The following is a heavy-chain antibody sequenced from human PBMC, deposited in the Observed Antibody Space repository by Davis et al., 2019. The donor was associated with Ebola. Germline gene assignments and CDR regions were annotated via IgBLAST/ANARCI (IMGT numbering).Heavy chain of an antibody. CDR1: GFSLSTRGMR. CDR3: ARLGVVGYAVDY. CDR2: IDWNDDT. V-gene: IGHV2-70*04. Sequence: SGPTLVKPTQTLTLTCTLSGFSLSTRGMRVSWVRQPPGKALEWLGRIDWNDDTFYATSLKTRLSISKDTSKNQVVLTMTNMDPEDTATYYCARLGVVGYAVDYWGQGIRVTVSS. D-gene: IGHD2-2*01. J-gene: IGHJ4*02.